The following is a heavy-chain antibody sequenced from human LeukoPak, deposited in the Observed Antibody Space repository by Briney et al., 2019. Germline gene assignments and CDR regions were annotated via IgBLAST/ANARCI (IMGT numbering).Heavy chain of an antibody. D-gene: IGHD6-13*01. CDR3: AKDPTAIAAAGTDFDY. J-gene: IGHJ4*02. Sequence: PGGSLRLSCAASGFTFSSYWMSWVRQAPGKGLEWVANIKQDGSEKYYVDSVKGRFTISRDNAKNSLYLQMNSLRAEDTAVYYCAKDPTAIAAAGTDFDYWGQGTLVTVSS. V-gene: IGHV3-7*01. CDR1: GFTFSSYW. CDR2: IKQDGSEK.